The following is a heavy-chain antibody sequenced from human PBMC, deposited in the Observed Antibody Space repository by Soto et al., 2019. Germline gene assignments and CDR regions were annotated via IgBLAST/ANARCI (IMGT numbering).Heavy chain of an antibody. V-gene: IGHV3-33*01. CDR3: ASVRGYSYGYFDY. Sequence: QVQLVESGGGVVQPGRSLRLSCAASGFTFSSYGMHWVRQAPGKGLGWVAVIWYDGSNKYYADSVKGRFTISRDNSKNTLYLQMNSLRAEDTAVYYCASVRGYSYGYFDYWGQGTLVTVSS. CDR1: GFTFSSYG. J-gene: IGHJ4*02. CDR2: IWYDGSNK. D-gene: IGHD5-18*01.